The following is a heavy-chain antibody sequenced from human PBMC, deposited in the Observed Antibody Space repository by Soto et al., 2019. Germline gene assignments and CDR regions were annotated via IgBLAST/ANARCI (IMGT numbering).Heavy chain of an antibody. CDR1: GGSISSGGYY. J-gene: IGHJ3*02. Sequence: SETLSLTCTVSGGSISSGGYYWSWIRQHPGKGLEWIGYIYYSGSTYYNPSLKSRVTISVDTSKNQFSLKLSSVTAADTAVYYCARSAAGPSDALDIWGQGTMVTGSS. CDR2: IYYSGST. D-gene: IGHD6-13*01. CDR3: ARSAAGPSDALDI. V-gene: IGHV4-31*03.